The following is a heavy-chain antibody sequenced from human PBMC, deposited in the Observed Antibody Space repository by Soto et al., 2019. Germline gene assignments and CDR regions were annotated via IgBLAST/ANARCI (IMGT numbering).Heavy chain of an antibody. J-gene: IGHJ4*02. CDR3: ARGPRRDGYNYEGFAY. CDR1: GDSVSSNSAA. D-gene: IGHD5-12*01. Sequence: QVQLQQSGPGLVKPSQTLSLTCAISGDSVSSNSAAWNWIRQSPSRGLEWLGRTYYRSKWYDDYAVSVKSRIPITPDTSKNQFSLQLNYVTPEDTAVYYCARGPRRDGYNYEGFAYWGQGTLVTVSS. CDR2: TYYRSKWYD. V-gene: IGHV6-1*01.